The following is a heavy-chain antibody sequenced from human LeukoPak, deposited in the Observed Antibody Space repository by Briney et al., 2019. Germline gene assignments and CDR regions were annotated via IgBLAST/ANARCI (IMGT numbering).Heavy chain of an antibody. V-gene: IGHV3-23*01. Sequence: PGGTLRLSCAASGFTFSSYGMSWVRQAPGKGLEWVSAISGSGGSTYYADSVKGRFTISRDNSKNTLYLQMNSLRAEDTAVYYCARVGDSSGYYYEGRHPYYFDYWGQGTLVTVSS. J-gene: IGHJ4*02. D-gene: IGHD3-22*01. CDR1: GFTFSSYG. CDR2: ISGSGGST. CDR3: ARVGDSSGYYYEGRHPYYFDY.